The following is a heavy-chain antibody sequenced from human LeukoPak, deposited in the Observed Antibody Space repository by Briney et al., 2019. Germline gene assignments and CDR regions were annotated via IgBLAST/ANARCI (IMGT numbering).Heavy chain of an antibody. CDR1: RGSISGSIRNYF. D-gene: IGHD5-12*01. CDR3: ARIPLGYSGAYYFDY. Sequence: PSETLSLTCTVSRGSISGSIRNYFWSCLRQPPGKGPEWSGYISSSGTINYNPSLRSRFTISVDTSKNQFFLNMSSVSAADTAVYYCARIPLGYSGAYYFDYWGQGTLVTVSP. CDR2: ISSSGTI. V-gene: IGHV4-59*08. J-gene: IGHJ4*02.